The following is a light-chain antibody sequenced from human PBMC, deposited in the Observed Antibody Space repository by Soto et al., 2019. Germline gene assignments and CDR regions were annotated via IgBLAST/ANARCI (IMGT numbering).Light chain of an antibody. CDR1: QDIAIY. Sequence: IQLTQSPSSLSASVGYRFTITCRASQDIAIYLAWYQQKPGEVPKLLIYAASTLQSGVPSRFSGSGSGTDFTLTISSLQPEDVATYYCQKYNSEGTFGQGTKVDIK. CDR3: QKYNSEGT. CDR2: AAS. V-gene: IGKV1-27*01. J-gene: IGKJ1*01.